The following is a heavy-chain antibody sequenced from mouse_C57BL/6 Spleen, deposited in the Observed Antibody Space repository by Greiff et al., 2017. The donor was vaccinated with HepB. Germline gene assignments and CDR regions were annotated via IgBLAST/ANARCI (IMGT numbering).Heavy chain of an antibody. CDR1: GYTFTSYW. Sequence: QVQLQQPGAELVKPGASVKLSCKASGYTFTSYWMQWVKQRPGQGLEWIGEIDPSDSYTNYNQKFKGKATLTVDTSSSTAYMQLSSLTSEDSAVYYCARWYYGRSPYYAMDYWGQGTSVTVSS. CDR3: ARWYYGRSPYYAMDY. J-gene: IGHJ4*01. D-gene: IGHD1-1*01. CDR2: IDPSDSYT. V-gene: IGHV1-50*01.